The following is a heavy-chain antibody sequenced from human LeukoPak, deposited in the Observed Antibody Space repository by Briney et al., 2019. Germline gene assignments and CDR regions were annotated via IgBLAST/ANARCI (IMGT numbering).Heavy chain of an antibody. Sequence: GASVKVSCKASGGTFSSYAISWVRQAPGQGLEWMGRIIPILGIANYAQKFQGRVTITADKSTSTAYMELSSLRSEDTAVYYCAREGLTYYYHSSGYQLYYFDYWGQGTLVTVSS. CDR3: AREGLTYYYHSSGYQLYYFDY. CDR2: IIPILGIA. CDR1: GGTFSSYA. D-gene: IGHD3-22*01. V-gene: IGHV1-69*04. J-gene: IGHJ4*02.